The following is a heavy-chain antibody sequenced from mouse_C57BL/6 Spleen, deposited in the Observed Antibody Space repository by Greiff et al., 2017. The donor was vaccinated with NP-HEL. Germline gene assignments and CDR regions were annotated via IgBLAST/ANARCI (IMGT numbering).Heavy chain of an antibody. V-gene: IGHV2-2*01. Sequence: QVQLKESGPGLVQPSQSLSITCTVSGFSLTSYGVHWVRQSPGQGLEWLGVIWSGGSTDYNAAFISRLSISKYNSKSQVFFKMNSLQADDTAIYYCARMDYYDLYYYAMDYWGQGTSVTVSS. D-gene: IGHD2-4*01. CDR3: ARMDYYDLYYYAMDY. CDR1: GFSLTSYG. J-gene: IGHJ4*01. CDR2: IWSGGST.